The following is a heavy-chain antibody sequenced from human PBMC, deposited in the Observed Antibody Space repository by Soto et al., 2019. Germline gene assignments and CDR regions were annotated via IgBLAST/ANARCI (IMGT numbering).Heavy chain of an antibody. D-gene: IGHD6-13*01. V-gene: IGHV5-51*01. CDR2: IDPGDSET. Sequence: GESLKISCKGSGYTFTAYCIAWVRQMPGKGLEWMGIIDPGDSETRYSPSFPGQVTMSADKSITTAYLQMTSLKASDTDMYYCERQLTAAADLDYWGPGTPVTVXS. CDR3: ERQLTAAADLDY. J-gene: IGHJ4*02. CDR1: GYTFTAYC.